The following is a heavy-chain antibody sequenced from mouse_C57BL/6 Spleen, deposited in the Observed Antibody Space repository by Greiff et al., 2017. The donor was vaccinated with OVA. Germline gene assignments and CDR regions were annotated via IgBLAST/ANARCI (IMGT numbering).Heavy chain of an antibody. Sequence: DVKLQESGPGLVKPSQSLSLTCSVTGYSITSGYYWNWIRQFPGNKLEWMGYISYDGSNNYNPSLKNRISITRDTSKNQFFLKLNSVTTEDTATYYCARGLRLYYFDYWGQGTTLTVSS. V-gene: IGHV3-6*01. CDR3: ARGLRLYYFDY. CDR1: GYSITSGYY. D-gene: IGHD1-1*01. CDR2: ISYDGSN. J-gene: IGHJ2*01.